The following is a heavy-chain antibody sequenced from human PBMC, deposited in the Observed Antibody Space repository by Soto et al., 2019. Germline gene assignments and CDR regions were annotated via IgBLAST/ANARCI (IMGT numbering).Heavy chain of an antibody. J-gene: IGHJ4*02. CDR1: GFTVSNNY. CDR2: IYSGGYT. Sequence: EVQLVESGGGLIQPGGSLRLSCAVSGFTVSNNYMSWVRQAPGKGLEGVSVIYSGGYTAYGDSVKGRFTISRDNSKNTLSPQMKTPGPRAPPCFYWATHPGGGGYWGQGTLVTVSS. CDR3: ATHPGGGGY. D-gene: IGHD3-10*01. V-gene: IGHV3-53*01.